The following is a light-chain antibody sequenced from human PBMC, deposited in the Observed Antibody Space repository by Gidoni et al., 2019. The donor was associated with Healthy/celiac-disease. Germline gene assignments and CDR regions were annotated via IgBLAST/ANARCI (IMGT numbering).Light chain of an antibody. V-gene: IGKV1-39*01. CDR1: QSISSY. Sequence: PSSPSASVGDRVTIACRASQSISSYLNWYQQKPGKASKLLIYAASSLQSGVPSRFSGSGSGTEFTLTISSLQPEDFATYYCQQSYSTPPFTFGPGTKVDIK. CDR2: AAS. J-gene: IGKJ3*01. CDR3: QQSYSTPPFT.